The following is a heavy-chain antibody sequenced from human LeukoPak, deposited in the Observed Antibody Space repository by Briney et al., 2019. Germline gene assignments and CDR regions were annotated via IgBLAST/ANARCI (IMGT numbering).Heavy chain of an antibody. CDR1: GFTFSSYS. J-gene: IGHJ6*04. CDR2: ISGSGGST. CDR3: AKDRSVTTKDSMDV. V-gene: IGHV3-23*01. D-gene: IGHD4-17*01. Sequence: GGSLRLSCAASGFTFSSYSMNWVRQAPGKGLEWVSAISGSGGSTYYADSVKGRFTISRDNSKNTLYLQMNSLRAEDTAVYYCAKDRSVTTKDSMDVWGKGTTVTVSS.